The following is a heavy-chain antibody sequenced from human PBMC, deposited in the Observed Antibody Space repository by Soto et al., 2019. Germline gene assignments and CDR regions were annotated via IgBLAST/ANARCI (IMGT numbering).Heavy chain of an antibody. CDR3: ASYYYDSSGYRLLQGIDAFDI. Sequence: SETLSLTCTVSGGSVSSGSYYWSWIRQPPGKGLEWIGYMYHSGSANYNPSLKSRVTISVDTSKNQFSLKLSSVTAADTAVYYCASYYYDSSGYRLLQGIDAFDIWGQGTMVTVS. V-gene: IGHV4-61*01. D-gene: IGHD3-22*01. CDR2: MYHSGSA. J-gene: IGHJ3*02. CDR1: GGSVSSGSYY.